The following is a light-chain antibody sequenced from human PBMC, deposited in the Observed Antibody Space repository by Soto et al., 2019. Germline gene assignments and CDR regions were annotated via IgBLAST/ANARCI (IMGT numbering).Light chain of an antibody. CDR1: SSDVGSHNF. CDR2: EVT. V-gene: IGLV2-23*02. CDR3: CSYADTTTWV. Sequence: QSALTQPASVSGSPGQSITISCTGTSSDVGSHNFVSWYQQRPGKAPKLMIFEVTKRPSGVSDRFSASKSGNTASLTISGVRAEDEADYYCCSYADTTTWVFGGGTQLTVL. J-gene: IGLJ3*02.